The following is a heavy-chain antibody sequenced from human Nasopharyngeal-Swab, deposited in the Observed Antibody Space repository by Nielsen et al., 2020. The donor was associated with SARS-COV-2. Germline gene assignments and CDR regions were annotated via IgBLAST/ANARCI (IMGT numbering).Heavy chain of an antibody. D-gene: IGHD2-2*01. CDR3: AKVARDIVVVPAAMKAYYYYGMDV. CDR2: ISGSGGST. J-gene: IGHJ6*02. V-gene: IGHV3-23*01. Sequence: WIRQPPGRGLEWVSAISGSGGSTYYADSVKGRFTIFRDNSKNTLYLQMNSLRAEDTAVYYCAKVARDIVVVPAAMKAYYYYGMDVWGQGTTVNVSS.